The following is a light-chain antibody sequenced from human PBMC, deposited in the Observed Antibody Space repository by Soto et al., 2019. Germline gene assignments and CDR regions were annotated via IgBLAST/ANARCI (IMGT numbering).Light chain of an antibody. Sequence: QSVLTQPPSVSGARGQGVTISCTGSGSTFGAGYDVHWYQQLPGTAPKLLIYDNRNRPSGVPDRFSGSKSGTSASLAISGLQAEDEADYYCPSYDSSVSVVFGGGTKLTVL. J-gene: IGLJ2*01. V-gene: IGLV1-40*01. CDR2: DNR. CDR1: GSTFGAGYD. CDR3: PSYDSSVSVV.